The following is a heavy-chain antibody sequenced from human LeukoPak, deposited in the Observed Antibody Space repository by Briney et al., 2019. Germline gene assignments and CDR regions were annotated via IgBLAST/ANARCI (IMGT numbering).Heavy chain of an antibody. CDR1: GGSISSSNW. CDR3: ARVPMTTVTTRDYYYMDV. V-gene: IGHV4-4*02. Sequence: GTLSLTCAVSGGSISSSNWWSWVRQPPGKGLEWIGEIYHSGSTNYNPSLKSRVTISVDKSKNQFSLKLSSVTAADTAVYYCARVPMTTVTTRDYYYMDVWGKGTTVTIYS. J-gene: IGHJ6*03. D-gene: IGHD4-17*01. CDR2: IYHSGST.